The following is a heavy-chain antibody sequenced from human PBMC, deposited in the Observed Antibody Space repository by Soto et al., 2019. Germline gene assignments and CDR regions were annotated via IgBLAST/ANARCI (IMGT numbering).Heavy chain of an antibody. J-gene: IGHJ6*02. Sequence: LRLSCAASGFTFSSYSMNWVRQAPGKGLEWVSSISGSSSYIYYADSVKGRFTISRDNAKNSLYLQMNSLRAEDTAVYYCARTQRRHHRDFDWLPRDGMDVWGQGTTVTVSS. V-gene: IGHV3-21*01. D-gene: IGHD3-9*01. CDR2: ISGSSSYI. CDR3: ARTQRRHHRDFDWLPRDGMDV. CDR1: GFTFSSYS.